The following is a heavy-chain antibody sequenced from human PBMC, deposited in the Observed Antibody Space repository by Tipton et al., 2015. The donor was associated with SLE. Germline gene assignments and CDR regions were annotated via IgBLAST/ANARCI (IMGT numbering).Heavy chain of an antibody. CDR3: ARGPVYYDGSAGWFDP. D-gene: IGHD3-22*01. CDR2: INHSGST. Sequence: TLSLTCTVYGGSFSGYYWSWIRQPPGKGLEWIGEINHSGSTNYNPSLKSRVTISVDTSKNQFSLKLSSVTAADTAVYYCARGPVYYDGSAGWFDPWGQGTLVTVSS. V-gene: IGHV4-34*01. J-gene: IGHJ5*02. CDR1: GGSFSGYY.